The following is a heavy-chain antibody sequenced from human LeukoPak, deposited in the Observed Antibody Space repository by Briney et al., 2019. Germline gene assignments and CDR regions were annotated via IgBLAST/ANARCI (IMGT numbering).Heavy chain of an antibody. V-gene: IGHV1-2*02. J-gene: IGHJ4*02. D-gene: IGHD1-26*01. CDR1: GYTFTGYY. Sequence: ASVKVSCKASGYTFTGYYMHWVRQAPGQGLEWMGWINPNSGGTNYAQKFQGRVTMTRDTSISTVYMELSSLRSEDTAVYYCARAGYSGSPGGFDYWGQGTLVTVSS. CDR3: ARAGYSGSPGGFDY. CDR2: INPNSGGT.